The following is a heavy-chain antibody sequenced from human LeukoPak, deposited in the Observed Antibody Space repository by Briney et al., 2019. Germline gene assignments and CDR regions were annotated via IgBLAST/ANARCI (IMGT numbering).Heavy chain of an antibody. V-gene: IGHV3-48*04. Sequence: PGGSLRLSCGASGFAFRNHSLNWVRLAPGKGLEWISYISSSSSTIYYADSVKGRFTISRDNAKSSLYLQMNSLRAEDTAVYYCARSPPGSFVEWSRYYYYMDVWGTGTTVTVSS. CDR2: ISSSSSTI. CDR3: ARSPPGSFVEWSRYYYYMDV. D-gene: IGHD3-3*01. J-gene: IGHJ6*03. CDR1: GFAFRNHS.